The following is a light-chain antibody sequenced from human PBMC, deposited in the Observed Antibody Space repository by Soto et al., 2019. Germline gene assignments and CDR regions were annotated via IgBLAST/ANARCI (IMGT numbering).Light chain of an antibody. CDR2: DVS. V-gene: IGLV2-11*01. CDR1: SNDLGGYNY. CDR3: CSYAGSYVVI. J-gene: IGLJ2*01. Sequence: QSALTQPRSVSGSPGQAVTISCTLTSNDLGGYNYFSWYQQRPVKAPKLIIYDVSKRPSGVPDRFSGSKSGNTASLAISGLKNEAWADYYCCSYAGSYVVIFGGGTQLPVL.